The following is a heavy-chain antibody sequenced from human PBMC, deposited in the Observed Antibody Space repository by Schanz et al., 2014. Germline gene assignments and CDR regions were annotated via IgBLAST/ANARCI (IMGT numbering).Heavy chain of an antibody. CDR1: GGTFSTYT. J-gene: IGHJ4*02. CDR2: INTNTANP. CDR3: ARGYSGYSHFDY. D-gene: IGHD5-12*01. Sequence: QVQLVQSWAEVKKPGSSVKVSCKASGGTFSTYTISWVRQAPGQGLEWMGWINTNTANPTYAQGFTGRFVYTLDASVTTAYLEISSLKAEDTAVYYCARGYSGYSHFDYWGQGALVTVSS. V-gene: IGHV7-4-1*02.